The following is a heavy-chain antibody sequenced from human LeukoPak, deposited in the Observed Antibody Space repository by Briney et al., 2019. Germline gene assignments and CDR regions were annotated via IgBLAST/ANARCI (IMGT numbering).Heavy chain of an antibody. Sequence: SETLSLTCTVSGGSISSSSYYWGWIRQPPGKGLEWIGYIYYSGNTKYNPSLKSRVTISVDTSKNQISLKLNSVTAADTAVYYCARAVGSGSFQTYYYYMDVWGKGTTVTISS. CDR1: GGSISSSSYY. D-gene: IGHD3-10*01. V-gene: IGHV4-61*05. J-gene: IGHJ6*03. CDR3: ARAVGSGSFQTYYYYMDV. CDR2: IYYSGNT.